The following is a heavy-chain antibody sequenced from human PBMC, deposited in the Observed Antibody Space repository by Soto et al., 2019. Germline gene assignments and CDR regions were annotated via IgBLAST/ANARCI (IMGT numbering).Heavy chain of an antibody. CDR3: ARDAHYYDSSGYSH. J-gene: IGHJ4*02. CDR1: GGSISSYY. D-gene: IGHD3-22*01. Sequence: SETLSLTFTVSGGSISSYYWSWIRQPPGKGLEWIGYIYYSGSTNYNPSLKSRVTISVDTSKNQFSLKLSSVTAADTAVYYCARDAHYYDSSGYSHWGQGTLVTVSS. CDR2: IYYSGST. V-gene: IGHV4-59*01.